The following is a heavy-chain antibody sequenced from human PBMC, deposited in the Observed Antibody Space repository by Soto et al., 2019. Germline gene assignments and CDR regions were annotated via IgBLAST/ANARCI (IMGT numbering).Heavy chain of an antibody. CDR3: ARAIAVAGSYNWFDP. Sequence: SETLSLTCTVSGGSISSGGYYWSWIRQHPGKGLEWIGYIYYSGSTYYNPSLKSRVTISVDTSKNQFSLKLSSVTAADTAVYYCARAIAVAGSYNWFDPWGQGTLVTVSS. CDR2: IYYSGST. CDR1: GGSISSGGYY. D-gene: IGHD6-19*01. V-gene: IGHV4-31*03. J-gene: IGHJ5*02.